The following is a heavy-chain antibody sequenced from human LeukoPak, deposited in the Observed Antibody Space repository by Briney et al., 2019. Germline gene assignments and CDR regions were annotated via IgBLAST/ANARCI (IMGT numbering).Heavy chain of an antibody. CDR3: ARPVPYGYHYAWGRFPFGY. J-gene: IGHJ4*02. CDR2: IYSGGST. CDR1: GFTVSSNY. V-gene: IGHV3-66*04. Sequence: PGGSLRLSCAASGFTVSSNYMSWVRQAPGKGLEWVSVIYSGGSTYYAASGKGRFSIFSDTSKNTLYLQMNSLRAADTAVHYCARPVPYGYHYAWGRFPFGYRGPGTLVTVSS. D-gene: IGHD3-16*01.